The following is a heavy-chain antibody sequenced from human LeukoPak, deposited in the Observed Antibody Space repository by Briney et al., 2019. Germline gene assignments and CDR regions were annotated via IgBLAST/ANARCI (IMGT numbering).Heavy chain of an antibody. CDR3: ARVQAGDDILTGYGFRWFDP. CDR2: IYYSGST. Sequence: SETLSLTCTVSGGSISRYYWSWIRQPPGKGLGWIGYIYYSGSTNYNPSLKSRVTISVDTSKNQFSLKLSSVTAADTAVYYCARVQAGDDILTGYGFRWFDPWGQGTLVTVSS. D-gene: IGHD3-9*01. J-gene: IGHJ5*02. CDR1: GGSISRYY. V-gene: IGHV4-59*01.